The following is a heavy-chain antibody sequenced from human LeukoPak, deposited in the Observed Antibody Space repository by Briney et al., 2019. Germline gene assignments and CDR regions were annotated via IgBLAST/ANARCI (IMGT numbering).Heavy chain of an antibody. V-gene: IGHV3-74*01. CDR3: ARDPNSGDYYFDY. D-gene: IGHD2-21*01. CDR1: GFTFSSYW. Sequence: PGGSLRLSCAASGFTFSSYWMHRVRQAPGKGLVWVSRINSDGSSTSYADSVKGRFTISRDNAKNTLYLQMNSLRAEDTAVYYCARDPNSGDYYFDYWGQGTLVTVSS. CDR2: INSDGSST. J-gene: IGHJ4*02.